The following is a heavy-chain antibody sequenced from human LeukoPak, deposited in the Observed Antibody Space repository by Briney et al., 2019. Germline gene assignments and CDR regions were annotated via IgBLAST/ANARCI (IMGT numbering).Heavy chain of an antibody. CDR1: GYTFTSYG. CDR2: ISAYNGNT. D-gene: IGHD3-22*01. V-gene: IGHV1-18*01. CDR3: ALRYYYDSSGSKEIDY. Sequence: ASVKVSCKASGYTFTSYGMNWVRQAPGQGLEWMGLISAYNGNTNYAQKLQGRVTMTTDTSTSTAYMELSRLRSDDTAVYYCALRYYYDSSGSKEIDYWGQGTLVTVPS. J-gene: IGHJ4*02.